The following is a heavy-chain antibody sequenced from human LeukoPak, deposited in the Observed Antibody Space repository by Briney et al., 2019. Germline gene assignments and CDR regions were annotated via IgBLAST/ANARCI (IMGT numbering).Heavy chain of an antibody. CDR1: GFTFSSYS. Sequence: SGGSLRLSCAASGFTFSSYSMNWVRQAPGKGLEWVSSISSSSSYMYYADSVKGRFTISRDNANNSLYLQMNSLRAEDTAVYYCARGEFGFDFWGQGTLVTVSS. CDR3: ARGEFGFDF. V-gene: IGHV3-21*01. CDR2: ISSSSSYM. J-gene: IGHJ4*02. D-gene: IGHD3-10*01.